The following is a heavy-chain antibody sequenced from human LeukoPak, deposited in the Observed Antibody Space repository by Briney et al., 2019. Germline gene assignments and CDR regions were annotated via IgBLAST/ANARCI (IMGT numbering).Heavy chain of an antibody. CDR1: GFTFSRYS. CDR3: AREFEYRTSGAGY. D-gene: IGHD6-6*01. J-gene: IGHJ4*02. Sequence: GGSLRLSCAASGFTFSRYSMNWVRQAPGKGLEWVSSMSIISGIKYYADSVKGRFTISRDNGENSLYLQMNSLRVEDTAVYYCAREFEYRTSGAGYWGQGTLVTVSS. CDR2: MSIISGIK. V-gene: IGHV3-21*01.